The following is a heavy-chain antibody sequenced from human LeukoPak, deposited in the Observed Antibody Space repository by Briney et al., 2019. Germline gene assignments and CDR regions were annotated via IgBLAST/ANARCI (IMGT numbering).Heavy chain of an antibody. V-gene: IGHV3-23*01. D-gene: IGHD2-8*01. J-gene: IGHJ4*01. CDR1: GFTFNSYA. Sequence: PGGSLRLSCAASGFTFNSYAMSWFRQAPGKGLDWVSSISSGGGTTYYTDSVKGRFIISRDNSKNTLYLQMNSLRAEDTAVYYCARPVGITNRVMEDYWGHGTLVTVSS. CDR3: ARPVGITNRVMEDY. CDR2: ISSGGGTT.